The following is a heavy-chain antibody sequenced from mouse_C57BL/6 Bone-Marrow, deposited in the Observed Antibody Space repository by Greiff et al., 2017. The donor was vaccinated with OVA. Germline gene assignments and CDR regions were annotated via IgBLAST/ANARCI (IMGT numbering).Heavy chain of an antibody. Sequence: VQLKESGPELVKPGDSVKISCKASGYSFTGYFMNWVMQSHGKSLEWIGRINPYNGDTFYNQKFKGKATLTVDKSSSTAHMELRSLTSEDSAVYYCAREVGSTMITTGYYFDYWGQGTTLTVSS. CDR3: AREVGSTMITTGYYFDY. V-gene: IGHV1-20*01. D-gene: IGHD2-4*01. CDR2: INPYNGDT. CDR1: GYSFTGYF. J-gene: IGHJ2*01.